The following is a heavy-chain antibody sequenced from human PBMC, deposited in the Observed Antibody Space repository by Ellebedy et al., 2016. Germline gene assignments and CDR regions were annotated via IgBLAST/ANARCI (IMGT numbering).Heavy chain of an antibody. D-gene: IGHD6-13*01. CDR2: ISGSGGTT. Sequence: ETLSLTCTVSGDSVSSESHYWSWVRQAPGKGLEWVSSISGSGGTTYYADSVRCRFTISRDNSRNTMSLQMSTLRADDTAVYYCPKGSSRSWLSDYWGQGTLATVSS. J-gene: IGHJ4*02. CDR1: GDSVSSES. CDR3: PKGSSRSWLSDY. V-gene: IGHV3-23*01.